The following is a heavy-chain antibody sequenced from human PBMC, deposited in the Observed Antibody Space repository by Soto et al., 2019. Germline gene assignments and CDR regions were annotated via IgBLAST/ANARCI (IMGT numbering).Heavy chain of an antibody. J-gene: IGHJ4*02. CDR3: AKISRSDGYFDY. V-gene: IGHV3-23*01. CDR2: ISGIGGIT. CDR1: GFTFSSYA. Sequence: PGGSLRLSCAASGFTFSSYAMSWVRQAPGKGLEWVSAISGIGGITYYADSVKGRFTISIDNSKNTLYLQMNSLRVEDTSVYYCAKISRSDGYFDYWGQGTLVTVSS. D-gene: IGHD2-15*01.